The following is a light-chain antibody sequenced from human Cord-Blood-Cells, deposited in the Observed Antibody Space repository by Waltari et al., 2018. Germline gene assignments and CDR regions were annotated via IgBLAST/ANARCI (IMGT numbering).Light chain of an antibody. CDR1: QSISSY. J-gene: IGKJ1*01. CDR3: QQSYSTPKT. Sequence: DIQMTQSPSSLSASVGERVTITCRASQSISSYLNWYQQKPGKAPKLLIYAASSLQRGVPSRFSGSGSGTDFTLTISSLQPEDFATYYCQQSYSTPKTFGQGTKVEIK. CDR2: AAS. V-gene: IGKV1-39*01.